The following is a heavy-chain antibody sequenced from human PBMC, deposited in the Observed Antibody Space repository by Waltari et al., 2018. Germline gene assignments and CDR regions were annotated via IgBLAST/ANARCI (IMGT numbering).Heavy chain of an antibody. J-gene: IGHJ4*02. CDR2: ISGDGNTI. V-gene: IGHV3-48*01. CDR3: ARVWGRGYLDY. D-gene: IGHD3-16*01. CDR1: GFNFNNYN. Sequence: VRLVESGGDLVRPGESLRLSCATPGFNFNNYNMNWVRQAPGKGLEWLSYISGDGNTIYYADSVKGRFTVSRDNARDSVYLQVNSLRADDTALYFCARVWGRGYLDYWGQGTLVTVSS.